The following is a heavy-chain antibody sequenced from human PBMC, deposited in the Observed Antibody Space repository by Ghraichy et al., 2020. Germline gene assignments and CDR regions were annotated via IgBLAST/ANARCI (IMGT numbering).Heavy chain of an antibody. CDR3: ARELRGVIPYYYYRMDV. V-gene: IGHV3-21*01. Sequence: GGSLRLSCAASDFTFSTYSMNWVRQAPGKGLEWVSSISGSSNYIYYADSVKGRFTVSRDNAKNSLYLQMNSLRAEDTAVYYCARELRGVIPYYYYRMDVWGQGTTVTVSS. CDR1: DFTFSTYS. J-gene: IGHJ6*02. D-gene: IGHD3-10*01. CDR2: ISGSSNYI.